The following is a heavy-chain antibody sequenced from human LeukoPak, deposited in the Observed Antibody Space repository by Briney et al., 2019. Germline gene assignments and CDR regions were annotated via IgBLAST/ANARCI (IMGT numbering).Heavy chain of an antibody. CDR3: AREEGGSSWYYYYGMDV. Sequence: SQTLSLTCAISGDSVSSNSAAWNWIRQSPSRGLEWLGRTYYRSKWYNDYAVSVKSRITIDPDTSKNQFSLQLNSVTPEDTAVYYCAREEGGSSWYYYYGMDVWGQGTTVTVSS. CDR1: GDSVSSNSAA. J-gene: IGHJ6*02. V-gene: IGHV6-1*01. CDR2: TYYRSKWYN. D-gene: IGHD6-13*01.